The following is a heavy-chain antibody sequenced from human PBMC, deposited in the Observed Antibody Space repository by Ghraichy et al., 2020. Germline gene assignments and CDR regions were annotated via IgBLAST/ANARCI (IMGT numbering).Heavy chain of an antibody. V-gene: IGHV3-7*01. CDR2: IKQDGSEK. J-gene: IGHJ4*02. D-gene: IGHD3-22*01. Sequence: GGSLRLSCAASGFTFSSYWMSWVRQAPGKGLEWVANIKQDGSEKYYVDSVKGRFTISRDNATNSLYLQMNSLRAEDTAVYYCAREPHLLYYDSSGYYKGREVLFDYWGQGTLVTVSS. CDR3: AREPHLLYYDSSGYYKGREVLFDY. CDR1: GFTFSSYW.